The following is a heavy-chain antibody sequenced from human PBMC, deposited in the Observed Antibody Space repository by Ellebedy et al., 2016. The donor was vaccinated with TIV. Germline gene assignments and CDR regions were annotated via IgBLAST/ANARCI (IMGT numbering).Heavy chain of an antibody. V-gene: IGHV3-73*01. J-gene: IGHJ4*02. CDR1: GFNFGGSA. CDR2: IRSKTNSYAT. CDR3: YRPGALMSDGGSYSDY. D-gene: IGHD1-26*01. Sequence: GESLKISCAASGFNFGGSAMHWVRQASGKGLEWVGRIRSKTNSYATAYAASVKGRFAISRDDSKNTAYLQMNSLKTDDTAVYYCYRPGALMSDGGSYSDYWGQGTLVTVSS.